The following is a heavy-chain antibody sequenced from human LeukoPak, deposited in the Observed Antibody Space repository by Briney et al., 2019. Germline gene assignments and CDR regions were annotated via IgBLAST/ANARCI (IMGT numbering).Heavy chain of an antibody. CDR1: GGTFSSYA. J-gene: IGHJ4*02. Sequence: SVKVSCKASGGTFSSYAISWVRQAPGQGLEWRGRIIPILGIANYAQKFQGRVTITADKSTSTAYMELSSLRSEDTAVYYCASGSITMVRGVMTYWGQGTLVTVSS. CDR3: ASGSITMVRGVMTY. D-gene: IGHD3-10*01. CDR2: IIPILGIA. V-gene: IGHV1-69*04.